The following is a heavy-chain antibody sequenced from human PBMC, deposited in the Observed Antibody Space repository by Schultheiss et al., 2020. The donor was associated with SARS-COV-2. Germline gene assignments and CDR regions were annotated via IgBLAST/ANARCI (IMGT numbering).Heavy chain of an antibody. Sequence: GGSLRLSCAASAFTFDDYGMNWVRQAPGKGLEWVSSIGSRSSYIYYADSVKGRFTISRDNAKNSLYLQMNSLRAEDTAVYYCARERVVGKANWFDPWGQGTLVTVSS. V-gene: IGHV3-21*04. CDR3: ARERVVGKANWFDP. J-gene: IGHJ5*02. CDR2: IGSRSSYI. CDR1: AFTFDDYG. D-gene: IGHD3-22*01.